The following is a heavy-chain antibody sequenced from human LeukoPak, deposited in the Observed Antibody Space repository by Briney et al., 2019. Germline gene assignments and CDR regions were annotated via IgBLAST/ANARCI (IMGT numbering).Heavy chain of an antibody. J-gene: IGHJ4*02. V-gene: IGHV3-74*01. CDR1: GFTFTTYW. Sequence: GGSLRLSCAASGFTFTTYWMHWVRQAPGKGLEWVSRIKGDEMTTDYADSVEGRFTISRDNAKNTVYLEINSLRAEDTAVYYCARGGLFAYYFDYWGQGTLVTVSS. CDR3: ARGGLFAYYFDY. CDR2: IKGDEMTT. D-gene: IGHD3-10*02.